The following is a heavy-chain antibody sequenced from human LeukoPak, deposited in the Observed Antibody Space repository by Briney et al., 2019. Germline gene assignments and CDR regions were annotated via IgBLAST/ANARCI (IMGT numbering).Heavy chain of an antibody. CDR1: GFTFSSYG. Sequence: GGSLRLSCAASGFTFSSYGMHWDRQAPGKGLEWVAFIRYDGSNKYYADSVKGRFTISRDNSKNTLYLQMNSLRAEDTAVYYCAKHSSNYGGNWPFDYWGQGTLVTVSS. D-gene: IGHD4-23*01. CDR3: AKHSSNYGGNWPFDY. V-gene: IGHV3-30*02. J-gene: IGHJ4*02. CDR2: IRYDGSNK.